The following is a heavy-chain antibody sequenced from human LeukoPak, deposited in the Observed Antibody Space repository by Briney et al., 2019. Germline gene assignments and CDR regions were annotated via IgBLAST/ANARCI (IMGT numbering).Heavy chain of an antibody. V-gene: IGHV4-39*07. D-gene: IGHD1-1*01. CDR1: GGSISTSNYY. J-gene: IGHJ4*02. CDR3: ARDEGWNRPYY. Sequence: SETLSLTCTVSGGSISTSNYYWIWIRQPPGKGLEWIGRIYTSGSTNYNPSLKSRVSMSLDTSKNQLSLKLTSVTAADTAMYYCARDEGWNRPYYWGQGTLVTVSS. CDR2: IYTSGST.